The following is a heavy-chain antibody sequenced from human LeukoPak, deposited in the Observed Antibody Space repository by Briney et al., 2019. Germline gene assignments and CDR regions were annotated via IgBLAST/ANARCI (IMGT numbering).Heavy chain of an antibody. J-gene: IGHJ4*02. CDR2: ISVYNGHT. Sequence: ASVKVSCKASGYTFTTYTITWVRQAPGQGLEGMGWISVYNGHTNYAQKFQDRVTMTTDTSTSTAYMELRSLKSDDTAVYYCARDTVAGGPFDYWGQGTLVTVSS. D-gene: IGHD6-19*01. CDR1: GYTFTTYT. CDR3: ARDTVAGGPFDY. V-gene: IGHV1-18*01.